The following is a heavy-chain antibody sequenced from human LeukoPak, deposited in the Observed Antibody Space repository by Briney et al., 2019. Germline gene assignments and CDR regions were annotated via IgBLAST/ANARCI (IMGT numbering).Heavy chain of an antibody. V-gene: IGHV4-39*01. CDR1: VGSVSRSSYY. Sequence: SETLSLTCTVSVGSVSRSSYYWGWIRRPPGKGLEWIGSNYYGGSTYYIPTLKSRVTISVDTSKTHFALRLSSVTAADTAMYYCARHQCLESNWFDPWGEGTLVSVPS. CDR3: ARHQCLESNWFDP. CDR2: NYYGGST. D-gene: IGHD6-19*01. J-gene: IGHJ5*02.